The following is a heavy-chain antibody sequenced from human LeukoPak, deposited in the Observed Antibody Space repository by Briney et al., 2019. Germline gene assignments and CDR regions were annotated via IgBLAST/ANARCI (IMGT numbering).Heavy chain of an antibody. CDR2: IYYSGST. Sequence: TSETLSLTCTVSGGSISSGGYYWSWIRQHPGKGLEWIGYIYYSGSTYYNPSLKSRVTISVDTSKNQFSLKLKSVTAADTAVYFCARKAPKKGWFDPWGQGTLVTVSS. CDR3: ARKAPKKGWFDP. J-gene: IGHJ5*02. V-gene: IGHV4-31*03. CDR1: GGSISSGGYY.